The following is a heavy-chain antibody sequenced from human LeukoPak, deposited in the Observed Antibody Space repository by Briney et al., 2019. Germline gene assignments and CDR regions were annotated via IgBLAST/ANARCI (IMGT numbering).Heavy chain of an antibody. Sequence: SETLSLTCTVSGGSISSYYWSWIRQPPGKGLEWIGYIYTSGSTNYNPPLKSRVTISVNTSKNQFSLKLSSVTAADTAVYYCARCWSSEHYYYMDVWGKGTTVTVSS. CDR1: GGSISSYY. V-gene: IGHV4-4*09. J-gene: IGHJ6*03. D-gene: IGHD1-26*01. CDR3: ARCWSSEHYYYMDV. CDR2: IYTSGST.